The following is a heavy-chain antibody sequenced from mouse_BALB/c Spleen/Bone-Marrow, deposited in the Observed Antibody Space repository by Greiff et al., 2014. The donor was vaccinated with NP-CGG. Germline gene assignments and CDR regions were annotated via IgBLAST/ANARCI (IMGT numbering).Heavy chain of an antibody. Sequence: VKLQESGAELARPGAPVKMSCRASGYTFTTYTMHWVKQRPGQGLEWIGYINPSSGYTYYNQKFKDKATLTADKSSSAAYLQLSSLTSEDSAVYYCARVYGNYDAMDYWGQGTSVTVSS. J-gene: IGHJ4*01. CDR1: GYTFTTYT. V-gene: IGHV1-4*01. CDR2: INPSSGYT. CDR3: ARVYGNYDAMDY. D-gene: IGHD2-1*01.